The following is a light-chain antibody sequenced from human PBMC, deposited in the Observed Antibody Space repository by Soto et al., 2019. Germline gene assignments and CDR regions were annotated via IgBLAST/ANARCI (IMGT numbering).Light chain of an antibody. V-gene: IGKV1-12*01. J-gene: IGKJ1*01. CDR2: SAS. Sequence: DIQMTQSPSSVSASVGDGVTLTCRASQDIGSWLAWYQQKPGKAPRLLIYSASNLQSGAPARFSGSGSGTDFTLTISSLLPEDYATYVCQQDKSFPWSFGQGTMVEI. CDR3: QQDKSFPWS. CDR1: QDIGSW.